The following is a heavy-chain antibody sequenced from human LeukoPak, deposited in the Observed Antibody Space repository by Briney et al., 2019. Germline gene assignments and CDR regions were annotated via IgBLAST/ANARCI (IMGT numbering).Heavy chain of an antibody. J-gene: IGHJ4*02. V-gene: IGHV3-23*01. CDR3: AKDRTQPLVLDF. Sequence: QSGGSLGLSCAASGFTFGSYAMSWVRQAPGKGLEWVSAIIGSGSSTYYADSVKGRFTISRDNSKNTLFLQMNSLRAEDSAVYYCAKDRTQPLVLDFWGQGTLVTVSS. D-gene: IGHD6-13*01. CDR1: GFTFGSYA. CDR2: IIGSGSST.